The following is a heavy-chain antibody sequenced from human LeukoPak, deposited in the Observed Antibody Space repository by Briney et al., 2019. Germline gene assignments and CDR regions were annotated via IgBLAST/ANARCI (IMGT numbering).Heavy chain of an antibody. D-gene: IGHD1-14*01. Sequence: SETLSLTCTVSGGSFSSYYWTWIRQPAGKGLEWIGRIYNSGTTNYSPSLESRVTMSLDTSKNRFSLSLSSVTAADTAVYYCAGDRRGGTGPGRTNVGGGAPLVIASS. J-gene: IGHJ2*01. CDR2: IYNSGTT. CDR1: GGSFSSYY. CDR3: AGDRRGGTGPGRTNV. V-gene: IGHV4-4*07.